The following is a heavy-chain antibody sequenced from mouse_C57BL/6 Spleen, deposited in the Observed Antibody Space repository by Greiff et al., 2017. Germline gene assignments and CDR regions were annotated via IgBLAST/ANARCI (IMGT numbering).Heavy chain of an antibody. V-gene: IGHV1-69*01. J-gene: IGHJ3*01. CDR2: IDPSDSYT. D-gene: IGHD1-1*01. Sequence: QVQLQQPGAELVMPGASVKLSCKASGYTFTSYWMHWVKQRPGQGLEWIGEIDPSDSYTNYNQKFKGKSTLTVDKSSSTAYMQLSSLTSEDSAVYYCARSEGSSSRFAYWGQGTLVTVSA. CDR1: GYTFTSYW. CDR3: ARSEGSSSRFAY.